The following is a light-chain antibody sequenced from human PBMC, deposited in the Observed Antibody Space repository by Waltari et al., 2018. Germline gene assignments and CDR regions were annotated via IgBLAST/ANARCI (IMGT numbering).Light chain of an antibody. J-gene: IGKJ2*01. V-gene: IGKV3-20*01. CDR2: GTS. CDR1: QRVNSRY. Sequence: EIVLTQSPGILSLSPGERATLSCRDSQRVNSRYLAWYQKKPGQVPRLLIYGTSSRPTGIPDRFSGSGSETDFTLTISRLEPEDFAVYYCQQYGDSPPYTFGQGTKLEIK. CDR3: QQYGDSPPYT.